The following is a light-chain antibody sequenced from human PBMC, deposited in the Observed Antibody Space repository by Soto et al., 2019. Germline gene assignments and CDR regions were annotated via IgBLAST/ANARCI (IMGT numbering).Light chain of an antibody. CDR3: QQYNPYWT. CDR2: KAS. V-gene: IGKV1-5*03. J-gene: IGKJ1*01. CDR1: QSISSS. Sequence: DIQMTQSPSTLSASVGDRVTITCRASQSISSSLAWYQQKPGKAPKLLIYKASSLESGVPSRCSGSGSGTDFTLTISSLQPDDFSSYYCQQYNPYWTFGQGTKVEIK.